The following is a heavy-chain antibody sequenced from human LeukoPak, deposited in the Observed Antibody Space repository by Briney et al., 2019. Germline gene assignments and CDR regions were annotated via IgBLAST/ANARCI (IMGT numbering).Heavy chain of an antibody. CDR3: AKDASGSHHDY. Sequence: GASVKVSCKASGYTFTTYPIHWVRQAPGQRLEWMGWINAGNGNTKYSQKFQGRVTITRDSFASTAYMELSSLRSEDTAVYYCAKDASGSHHDYWGQGTLVTVSS. CDR1: GYTFTTYP. CDR2: INAGNGNT. J-gene: IGHJ4*02. V-gene: IGHV1-3*01. D-gene: IGHD3-10*01.